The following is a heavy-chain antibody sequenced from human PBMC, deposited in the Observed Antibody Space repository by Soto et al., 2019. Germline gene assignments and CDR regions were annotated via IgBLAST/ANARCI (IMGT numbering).Heavy chain of an antibody. CDR1: GYSFTSYW. CDR3: AGTGGVPYYGMDV. CDR2: IDPSDSYT. V-gene: IGHV5-10-1*01. J-gene: IGHJ6*02. D-gene: IGHD3-10*01. Sequence: LGESLKISCKGSGYSFTSYWISWVRQMPGKGLEWMGRIDPSDSYTNYSPSFQGHVTISADKSISTAYLQWSSLKASDTAMYYCAGTGGVPYYGMDVWGQGTTVTVSS.